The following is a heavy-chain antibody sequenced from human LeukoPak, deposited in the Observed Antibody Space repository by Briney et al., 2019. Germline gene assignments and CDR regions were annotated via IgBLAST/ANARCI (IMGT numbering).Heavy chain of an antibody. Sequence: ASVKVSCKASGYTFTGYYMNWVRQAPGQGLEWMGWINPNSGGTKYAQKIQGRVTMTRDMSTSTVYMELSSLRSEDTAVYYCARGRGVAGDIDYWGQGTLVTVSS. CDR3: ARGRGVAGDIDY. V-gene: IGHV1-2*02. CDR2: INPNSGGT. D-gene: IGHD3-10*01. CDR1: GYTFTGYY. J-gene: IGHJ4*02.